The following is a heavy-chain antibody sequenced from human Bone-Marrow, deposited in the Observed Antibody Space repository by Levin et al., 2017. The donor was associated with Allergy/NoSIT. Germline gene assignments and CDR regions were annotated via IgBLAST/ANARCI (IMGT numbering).Heavy chain of an antibody. CDR1: GFTVSNNY. CDR3: AKESSGNV. Sequence: GGSLRLSCAASGFTVSNNYMTWVRQAPGKGLEWVSMIYSDGSTYYADSVKGRFAISRDHSKNTPYLQMNSLRAEDTAFYYCAKESSGNVWGQGIMVTVSS. D-gene: IGHD1-14*01. V-gene: IGHV3-66*01. J-gene: IGHJ3*01. CDR2: IYSDGST.